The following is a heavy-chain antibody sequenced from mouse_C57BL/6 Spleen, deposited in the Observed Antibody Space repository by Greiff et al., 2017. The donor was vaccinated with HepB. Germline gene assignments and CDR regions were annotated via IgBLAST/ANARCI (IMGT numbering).Heavy chain of an antibody. D-gene: IGHD2-5*01. CDR2: IRVKSDNYAT. V-gene: IGHV6-3*01. CDR3: TVRNSNYDYAMDY. CDR1: GFPFSNYW. Sequence: EVKLMESGGGLVQPGGSMKLSCVASGFPFSNYWMNWVRQSPEKGLEWVAQIRVKSDNYATHYAESVKGRFTISRDDSKSSVYLQMNNLRAEDTGIYYCTVRNSNYDYAMDYWGQGTSVTVSS. J-gene: IGHJ4*01.